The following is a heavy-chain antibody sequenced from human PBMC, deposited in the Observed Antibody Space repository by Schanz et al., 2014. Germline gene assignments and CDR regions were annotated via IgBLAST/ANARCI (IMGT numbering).Heavy chain of an antibody. J-gene: IGHJ4*03. CDR3: AKDPSHGGYDYGFDS. CDR1: GFTFSTYA. CDR2: ISGSGGST. V-gene: IGHV3-23*01. Sequence: EVQLLDSGGGLVQPGGSLRLSCAASGFTFSTYAMSWVRQAPGKGLEWVSAISGSGGSTYYADSVKGRFTISRDNSKTTLYLQLNSLRAEDTAVYYCAKDPSHGGYDYGFDSWGQGTLVSVSS. D-gene: IGHD3-16*01.